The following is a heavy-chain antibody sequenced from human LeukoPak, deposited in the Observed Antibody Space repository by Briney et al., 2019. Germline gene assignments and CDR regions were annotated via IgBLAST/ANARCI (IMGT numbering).Heavy chain of an antibody. D-gene: IGHD1-7*01. Sequence: SVTVSFKASGGTFSSYAISWVRQAPGQGGEWMGRIIPILGIANYAQKFQGRVTITADKSTSTAYMELSSLRSEDTAVYYCARGGNFNWFDPWGQGTLVTVSS. CDR2: IIPILGIA. CDR1: GGTFSSYA. J-gene: IGHJ5*02. CDR3: ARGGNFNWFDP. V-gene: IGHV1-69*04.